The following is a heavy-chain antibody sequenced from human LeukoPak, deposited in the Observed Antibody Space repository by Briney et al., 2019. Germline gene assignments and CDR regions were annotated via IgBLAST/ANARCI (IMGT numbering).Heavy chain of an antibody. D-gene: IGHD2-15*01. CDR3: VKDMHCSGDICYGG. J-gene: IGHJ4*02. V-gene: IGHV3-23*01. CDR2: ITSGGGST. CDR1: GFTFSSYA. Sequence: GGSLRPSCAASGFTFSSYAMTWVRQAPGKGLEWVSGITSGGGSTYYADSVKGRFTISRDNSKNTLYLQMNSLRVEDTAVYYCVKDMHCSGDICYGGWGQGTLVSVSS.